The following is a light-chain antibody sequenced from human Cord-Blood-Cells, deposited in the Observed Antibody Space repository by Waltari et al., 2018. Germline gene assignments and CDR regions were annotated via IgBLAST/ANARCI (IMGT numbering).Light chain of an antibody. CDR3: RQSYSTLGT. CDR2: APS. J-gene: IGKJ5*01. CDR1: QSISSY. Sequence: DIQLTQSPSSLSASVGDRVTITCRASQSISSYLNWYQQKPGKAPKLLIYAPSSLQSGVPSRFSGSGSGTDFTLTISSLQPEEFATYYCRQSYSTLGTFGQGTRLEIK. V-gene: IGKV1-39*01.